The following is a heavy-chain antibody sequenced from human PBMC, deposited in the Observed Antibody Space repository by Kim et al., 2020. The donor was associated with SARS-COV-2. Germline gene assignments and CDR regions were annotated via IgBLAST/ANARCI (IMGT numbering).Heavy chain of an antibody. CDR2: IKQDGSEK. D-gene: IGHD3-10*01. CDR1: GFTFSSYW. V-gene: IGHV3-7*01. J-gene: IGHJ6*02. CDR3: AREVAEGYYGSGSYYYYFYGMDV. Sequence: GGSLRLSCAASGFTFSSYWMSWVRQAPGKGLEWVANIKQDGSEKYYVDSVKGRSTISRDNAENSLYLQMNSLRAEDTAVYYCAREVAEGYYGSGSYYYYFYGMDVWGQGTTVTVSS.